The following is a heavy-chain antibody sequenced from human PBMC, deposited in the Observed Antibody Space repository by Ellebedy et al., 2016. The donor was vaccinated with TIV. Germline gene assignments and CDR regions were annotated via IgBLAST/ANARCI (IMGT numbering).Heavy chain of an antibody. J-gene: IGHJ2*01. Sequence: GESLKISCAASGFTFSSYGMHWVRQAPGKGLQWVAVISYDGSNKNYADSVKGRFTISRDKSKNTLYLQMNSLRAEDTAVYFCTRGYCGGDCYYWYFDLWGRGTLVTVSS. V-gene: IGHV3-30*03. CDR2: ISYDGSNK. CDR1: GFTFSSYG. CDR3: TRGYCGGDCYYWYFDL. D-gene: IGHD2-21*02.